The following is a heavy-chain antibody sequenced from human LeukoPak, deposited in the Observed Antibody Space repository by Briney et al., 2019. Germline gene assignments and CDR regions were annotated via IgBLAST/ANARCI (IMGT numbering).Heavy chain of an antibody. CDR1: GGSISSYY. J-gene: IGHJ4*02. CDR2: IYYSGST. Sequence: SETLSLTCTVSGGSISSYYWSWIRQPPGKGLEWIGYIYYSGSTNYNPSLKSRVTISVDTSKNQFSLKLSSVTAADTAVYYCARVGNLILLDYWGQGTLVTVSS. V-gene: IGHV4-59*01. CDR3: ARVGNLILLDY. D-gene: IGHD1-14*01.